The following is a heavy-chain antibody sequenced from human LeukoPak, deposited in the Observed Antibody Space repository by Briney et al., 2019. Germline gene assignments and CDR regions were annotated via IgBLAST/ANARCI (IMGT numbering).Heavy chain of an antibody. CDR1: GFTFSHFI. CDR2: ISSSNTYI. D-gene: IGHD3-3*01. J-gene: IGHJ3*02. Sequence: GGALRLSCAASGFTFSHFIMNRVPQAPAKGLEWVSSISSSNTYIYDADAVKARITISRDNAKNSLYLKMNSLRAEDTAVYYCARSLGGFDIWGQGTRVTVSS. V-gene: IGHV3-21*06. CDR3: ARSLGGFDI.